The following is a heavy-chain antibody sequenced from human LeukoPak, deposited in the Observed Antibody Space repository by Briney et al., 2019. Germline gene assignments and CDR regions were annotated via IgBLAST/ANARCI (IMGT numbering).Heavy chain of an antibody. CDR1: GYTLTELS. V-gene: IGHV1-24*01. Sequence: ASVKVSCKVSGYTLTELSMHWVRQAPGKGLEWMAGFDPEDGETIYAQKFQGRVTMTEDTSTDTAYMELSSLRSEDTAVYYCATSRITMVRGVIITILPFDYWGQGTLVTVSS. D-gene: IGHD3-10*01. CDR3: ATSRITMVRGVIITILPFDY. CDR2: FDPEDGET. J-gene: IGHJ4*02.